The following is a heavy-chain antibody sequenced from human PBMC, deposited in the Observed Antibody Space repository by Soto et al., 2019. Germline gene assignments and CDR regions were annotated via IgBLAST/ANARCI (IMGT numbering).Heavy chain of an antibody. CDR1: GGSISSYY. D-gene: IGHD3-9*01. V-gene: IGHV4-59*01. Sequence: SETLSLTCTVSGGSISSYYRSWIRQPPGKGLEWIGYIYYSGSTNYNPSLKSRVTISVDTSKNQFSLKLSSVTAADTAVYYCARGSYDILTGYYTPEYYFDYWGQGTLVTVSS. CDR3: ARGSYDILTGYYTPEYYFDY. CDR2: IYYSGST. J-gene: IGHJ4*02.